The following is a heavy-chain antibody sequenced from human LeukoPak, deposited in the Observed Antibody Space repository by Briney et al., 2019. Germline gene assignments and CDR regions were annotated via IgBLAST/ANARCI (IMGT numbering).Heavy chain of an antibody. Sequence: GGSLRLSCAASGFTFRSYAMSWVRQAPGKGLEWVSGISGSGGSTYYADSVKGRFTISRDNSKNTLYLQMNSLRAEDTAVYYCAKDEYYYDSSGLNWGQGTLVTVSS. CDR1: GFTFRSYA. CDR2: ISGSGGST. D-gene: IGHD3-22*01. CDR3: AKDEYYYDSSGLN. V-gene: IGHV3-23*01. J-gene: IGHJ4*02.